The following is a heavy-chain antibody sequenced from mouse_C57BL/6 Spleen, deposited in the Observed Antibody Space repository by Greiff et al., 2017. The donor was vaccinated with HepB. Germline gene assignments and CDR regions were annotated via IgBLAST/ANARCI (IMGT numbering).Heavy chain of an antibody. CDR1: GYTFTDYN. CDR2: INPNNGGT. J-gene: IGHJ2*01. Sequence: VQLQQSGPELVKPGASVKMSCKASGYTFTDYNMHWVKQSHGKSLEWIGYINPNNGGTSYNQKFKGKATLTVNKSSSTAYMELRSLTSEDSAVYYCAREASTMVTLFDYWGQGTTLTVSS. D-gene: IGHD2-2*01. V-gene: IGHV1-22*01. CDR3: AREASTMVTLFDY.